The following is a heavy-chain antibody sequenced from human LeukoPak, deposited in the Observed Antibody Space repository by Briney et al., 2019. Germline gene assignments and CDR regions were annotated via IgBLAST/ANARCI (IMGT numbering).Heavy chain of an antibody. J-gene: IGHJ4*02. Sequence: GGSLRLSCAASGFTFSSYGMHWVRQAPGKGLEWVAVISYDGSNKYYADSVKGRFTISRDNSKNTLYLQMNSLRAEDTAVYYCAKDSITMIVLVIGPLDYWGQGILVTVSS. CDR1: GFTFSSYG. CDR3: AKDSITMIVLVIGPLDY. V-gene: IGHV3-30*18. CDR2: ISYDGSNK. D-gene: IGHD3-22*01.